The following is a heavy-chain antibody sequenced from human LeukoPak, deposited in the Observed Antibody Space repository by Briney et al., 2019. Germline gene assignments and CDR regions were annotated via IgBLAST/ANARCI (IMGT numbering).Heavy chain of an antibody. Sequence: PGGSLRLSCAVSGFTFSSYSMNWVRQAPGKGLEWVSSIRSTGSYIHYADSVKGRFTVSRDNAKNSLYLQMNSLKAEDTAVYYCARDVVTEVVTLTTTDSWGQGTLVTVSS. CDR1: GFTFSSYS. CDR3: ARDVVTEVVTLTTTDS. D-gene: IGHD2-21*02. V-gene: IGHV3-21*06. J-gene: IGHJ4*02. CDR2: IRSTGSYI.